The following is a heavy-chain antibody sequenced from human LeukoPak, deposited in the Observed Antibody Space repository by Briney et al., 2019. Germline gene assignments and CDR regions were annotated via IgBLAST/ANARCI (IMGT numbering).Heavy chain of an antibody. CDR2: ISGSGNST. J-gene: IGHJ4*02. CDR1: GFTFSSYG. Sequence: GGSLRLSCAASGFTFSSYGMSWVRQAPGKGLEWVSAISGSGNSTYYADSVKGRFTISRDNSENSLYLQMDSLTAEDTAVYYCTRKGSQWDFLVDYWGQGTVVTVSS. V-gene: IGHV3-23*01. D-gene: IGHD2/OR15-2a*01. CDR3: TRKGSQWDFLVDY.